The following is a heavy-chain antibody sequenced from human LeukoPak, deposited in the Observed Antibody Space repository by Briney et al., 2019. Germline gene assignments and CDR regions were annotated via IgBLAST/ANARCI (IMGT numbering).Heavy chain of an antibody. Sequence: GGSLRLSCAASGFAFGGYEMNWVRQAPGKGLEWVAVMWYDGSNKYYADSVKGRFTISRDNSKNTLYLEMSSLRAEDTAVYFCARAGGSYYYYFDYWGQGTLVTVSS. J-gene: IGHJ4*02. D-gene: IGHD1-26*01. V-gene: IGHV3-33*08. CDR2: MWYDGSNK. CDR1: GFAFGGYE. CDR3: ARAGGSYYYYFDY.